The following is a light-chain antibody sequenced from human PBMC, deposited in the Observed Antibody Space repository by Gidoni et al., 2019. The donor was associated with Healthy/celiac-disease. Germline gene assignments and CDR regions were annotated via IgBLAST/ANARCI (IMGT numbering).Light chain of an antibody. CDR3: QQYDKLPPLT. V-gene: IGKV1-33*01. J-gene: IGKJ4*01. CDR1: QDISNY. Sequence: DIQMTPSPSSLSASVGDRVTITCQARQDISNYLNWYQQKPVKAPKLLIYDASNLETGVPSRFSGSGSGTEFTFTISSLQPEDIATYYCQQYDKLPPLTFGGGTKVEIK. CDR2: DAS.